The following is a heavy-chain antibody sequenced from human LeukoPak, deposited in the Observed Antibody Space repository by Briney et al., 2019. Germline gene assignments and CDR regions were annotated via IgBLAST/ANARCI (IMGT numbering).Heavy chain of an antibody. CDR1: GFTFSSYG. Sequence: GGSLRLSCAASGFTFSSYGMNWVRQAPGKGLEWVSSISSSSSYIYYADSVKGRFTISRDNAKNSLYLQMNSLRAEDTAVYYCARDLSGYGSGSYDIDYWGQGTLVTVSS. D-gene: IGHD3-10*01. CDR2: ISSSSSYI. CDR3: ARDLSGYGSGSYDIDY. V-gene: IGHV3-21*01. J-gene: IGHJ4*02.